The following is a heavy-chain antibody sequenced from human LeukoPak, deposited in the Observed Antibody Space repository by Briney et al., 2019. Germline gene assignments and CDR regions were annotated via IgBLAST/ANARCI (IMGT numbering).Heavy chain of an antibody. CDR3: TTGGDNGGYSLHY. V-gene: IGHV3-15*01. CDR2: IKSKAAGGTT. Sequence: GGSLRLSCAGSGFTFTNAWMSWVRQAPGKGLEWVGRIKSKAAGGTTDYAAPVKGRFTISRDDSKNTLDLQMDSLKTEDTAVYYCTTGGDNGGYSLHYWGQGTLVTVSS. J-gene: IGHJ4*02. CDR1: GFTFTNAW. D-gene: IGHD3-22*01.